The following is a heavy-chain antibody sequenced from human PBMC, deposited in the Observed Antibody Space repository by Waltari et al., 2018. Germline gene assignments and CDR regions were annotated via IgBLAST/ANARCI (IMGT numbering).Heavy chain of an antibody. V-gene: IGHV1-8*03. CDR1: GYTFTSYD. CDR3: ARGFGIYYDSSGSCFDY. Sequence: QVQLVQSGAEVKKPGASVKVSCTASGYTFTSYDINWVRQATGQGLEWMGWMNPNSGNTGYAQKFQGRVTITRNTSISTAYMELSSLRSEDTAVYYCARGFGIYYDSSGSCFDYWGQGTLVTVSS. J-gene: IGHJ4*02. D-gene: IGHD3-22*01. CDR2: MNPNSGNT.